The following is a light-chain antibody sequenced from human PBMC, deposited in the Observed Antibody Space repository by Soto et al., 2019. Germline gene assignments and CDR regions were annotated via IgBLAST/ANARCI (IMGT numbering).Light chain of an antibody. CDR2: DVT. J-gene: IGLJ3*02. V-gene: IGLV2-11*01. Sequence: QSALTQPRSVSGSPGQSVTISCTGTSSDVGGYNYVSWYQQFPGKAPKLMIYDVTKRPSGVPDRFSGSKSGNTASLTISGLQAEDEADYHCCSFSGTDHWVFGGGTKVTVL. CDR3: CSFSGTDHWV. CDR1: SSDVGGYNY.